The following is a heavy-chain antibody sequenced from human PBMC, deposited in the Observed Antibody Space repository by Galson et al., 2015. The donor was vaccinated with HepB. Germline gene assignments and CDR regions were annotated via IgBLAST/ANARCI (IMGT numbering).Heavy chain of an antibody. J-gene: IGHJ2*01. Sequence: SLRLSCAASGFTFGTYTLNWVRQAPGKGLESVSYISSTGTTIYYADSVKGRFPVSRDNAQNSLGLQMNSLRDEDTAVYYWARVFFGSGNSPAYWYFDLWGRGTLVTVSS. D-gene: IGHD3-10*01. CDR2: ISSTGTTI. CDR3: ARVFFGSGNSPAYWYFDL. CDR1: GFTFGTYT. V-gene: IGHV3-48*02.